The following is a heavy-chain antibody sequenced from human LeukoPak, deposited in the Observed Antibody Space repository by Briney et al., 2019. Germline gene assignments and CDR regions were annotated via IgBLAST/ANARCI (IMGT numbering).Heavy chain of an antibody. D-gene: IGHD5-18*01. J-gene: IGHJ3*02. CDR1: GGSISSSY. Sequence: PSETLSLTCTVSGGSISSSYWSWLRQPPGKGLEWIGYIYYTGSTTYNPSLKSRVTISVDTSKNQFSLKLRSVTAADTAVYYCARYTAMVAFHAHGFDIWGKGTMVTVS. CDR2: IYYTGST. CDR3: ARYTAMVAFHAHGFDI. V-gene: IGHV4-59*01.